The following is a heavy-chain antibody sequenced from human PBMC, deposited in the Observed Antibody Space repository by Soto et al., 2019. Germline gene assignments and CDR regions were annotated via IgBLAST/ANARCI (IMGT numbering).Heavy chain of an antibody. CDR2: ISYDGSDR. Sequence: GGSLRLSCAAPGFTFNTYGMHWVRQAPGKGLDWVAVISYDGSDRYYADSVKGRFTISRDNSKNTLYLQMNSLRADDTAIYYCAKAQRGSGSHFDHWGQGTLVTVSS. D-gene: IGHD1-26*01. V-gene: IGHV3-30*18. CDR3: AKAQRGSGSHFDH. J-gene: IGHJ4*02. CDR1: GFTFNTYG.